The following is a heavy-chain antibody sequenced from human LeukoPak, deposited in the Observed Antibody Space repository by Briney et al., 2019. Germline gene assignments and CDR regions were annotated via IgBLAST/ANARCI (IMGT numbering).Heavy chain of an antibody. V-gene: IGHV3-7*01. CDR1: GFTFSSDW. D-gene: IGHD2-21*01. Sequence: GGSLRLSCAASGFTFSSDWMSWVRHTPGKGLEWVANIKTDGSDKYYVDSVKGRFTISRDNAKNSLYLQMNSLRAEDTALYHCARGRIPESYWGQGTLVTVSS. CDR2: IKTDGSDK. CDR3: ARGRIPESY. J-gene: IGHJ4*02.